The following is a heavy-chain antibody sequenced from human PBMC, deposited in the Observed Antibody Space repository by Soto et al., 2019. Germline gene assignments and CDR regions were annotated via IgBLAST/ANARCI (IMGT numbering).Heavy chain of an antibody. CDR3: ARRYDPYYFDY. V-gene: IGHV2-5*01. D-gene: IGHD1-1*01. CDR2: IYWNDDK. J-gene: IGHJ4*02. Sequence: SGPTLVNPAQTLTLTCTVSGLSLTASGVAVGYIRQPPGKALEWLALIYWNDDKYYNPSLKSRLTITKDTSKNQVVFTMTNMDPVDTATYYCARRYDPYYFDYWGQGTLVTVSS. CDR1: GLSLTASGVA.